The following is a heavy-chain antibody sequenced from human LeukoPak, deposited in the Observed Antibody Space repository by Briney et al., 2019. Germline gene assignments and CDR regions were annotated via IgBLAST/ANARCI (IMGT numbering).Heavy chain of an antibody. Sequence: GGSLRLSCAGSGFTFSAYGISWVRQAPGKGLEGVSTIHPTGANKHYADSVNGRFTISRDNSKNTVYVQMSSLRAEDTAIYYCAKDPSTLTSADDYWGQGTLVTVSS. D-gene: IGHD6-13*01. CDR3: AKDPSTLTSADDY. V-gene: IGHV3-23*01. CDR2: IHPTGANK. J-gene: IGHJ4*02. CDR1: GFTFSAYG.